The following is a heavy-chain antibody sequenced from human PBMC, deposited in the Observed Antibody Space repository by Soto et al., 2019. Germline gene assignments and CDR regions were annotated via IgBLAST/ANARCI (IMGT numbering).Heavy chain of an antibody. CDR2: IYYSGST. D-gene: IGHD2-2*01. CDR1: GGSISSGGYY. V-gene: IGHV4-31*03. J-gene: IGHJ6*03. CDR3: ARGVDRYCSSTSCYLPYYYYMDV. Sequence: PSETLSLTCTVSGGSISSGGYYWSWIRQHPGKGLEWIGYIYYSGSTYYNPSLKSRVTISVDTSKNQFSLKLSSVTAADTAVYYCARGVDRYCSSTSCYLPYYYYMDVWGKGTTVTVSS.